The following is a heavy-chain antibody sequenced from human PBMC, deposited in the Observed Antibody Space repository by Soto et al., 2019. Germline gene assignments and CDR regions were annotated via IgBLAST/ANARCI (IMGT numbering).Heavy chain of an antibody. Sequence: GGSLRLSCAASGFTFRSYPMHWVRQAPGKGLEWAAIVSYDGITKYADSVKGRFTISRDNSNNTLFLQMNSLRTEDTAVYYCTKEGLFWSGSFDSWGQGTLVTVSS. V-gene: IGHV3-30-3*02. J-gene: IGHJ4*02. CDR2: VSYDGITK. CDR1: GFTFRSYP. CDR3: TKEGLFWSGSFDS. D-gene: IGHD3-3*01.